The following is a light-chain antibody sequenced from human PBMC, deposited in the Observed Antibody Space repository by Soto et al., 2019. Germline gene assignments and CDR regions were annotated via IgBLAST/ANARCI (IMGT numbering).Light chain of an antibody. CDR2: GAS. CDR1: QSVSSSY. CDR3: QQYGSSPHT. J-gene: IGKJ2*01. Sequence: EIVLTQSPGTLSLSPGERATLSCRASQSVSSSYLAWYPHKPGQAPRLLIYGASSRATGIPDRFSGSGSGTDFTLTISRLEPEDSALYYCQQYGSSPHTFGQGTKLEIK. V-gene: IGKV3-20*01.